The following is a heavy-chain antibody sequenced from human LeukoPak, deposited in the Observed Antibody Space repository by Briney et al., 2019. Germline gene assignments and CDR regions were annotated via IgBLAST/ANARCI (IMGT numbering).Heavy chain of an antibody. D-gene: IGHD2-15*01. CDR2: IKEDGSEK. Sequence: PGGSLRLSCAASGFTFSTYWMTWVRQAPGKGLEWVANIKEDGSEKYYVDSVKGRFTISRDNAKNSLYLQMNTLRAEDTAVYYCTRDTGCSGGICYSFYDSWGQGTLVTVSS. V-gene: IGHV3-7*01. CDR3: TRDTGCSGGICYSFYDS. CDR1: GFTFSTYW. J-gene: IGHJ4*02.